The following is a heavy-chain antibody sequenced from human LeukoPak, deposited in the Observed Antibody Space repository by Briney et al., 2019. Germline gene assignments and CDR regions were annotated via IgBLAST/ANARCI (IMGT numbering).Heavy chain of an antibody. Sequence: GGSLRLSCAASGFTFSNYAMSWVRQAPGKGLEWVSAISGSGGSTSYADSVKGRLTISRDNSKNTLYLQMNSLRAEDTAVYYCAKIVVPAASRQAGWFDPWGQGTLVTVSS. J-gene: IGHJ5*02. CDR3: AKIVVPAASRQAGWFDP. V-gene: IGHV3-23*01. CDR1: GFTFSNYA. D-gene: IGHD2-2*01. CDR2: ISGSGGST.